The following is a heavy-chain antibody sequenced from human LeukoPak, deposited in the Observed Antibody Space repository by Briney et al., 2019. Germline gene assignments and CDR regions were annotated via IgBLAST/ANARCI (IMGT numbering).Heavy chain of an antibody. CDR3: AKGLWYYYDSSGYVDY. V-gene: IGHV3-30*18. Sequence: GGSLRLSCAASGFTFSSYGMHWVRQAPGMGLEWVAVISYDGSNKYYADSVKGRFTISRDNSKNTLYLQMNSLRAEDTAVYYCAKGLWYYYDSSGYVDYWGQGTLVTVSS. J-gene: IGHJ4*02. CDR1: GFTFSSYG. D-gene: IGHD3-22*01. CDR2: ISYDGSNK.